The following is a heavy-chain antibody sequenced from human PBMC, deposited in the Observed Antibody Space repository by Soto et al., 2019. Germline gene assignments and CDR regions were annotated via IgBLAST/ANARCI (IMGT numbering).Heavy chain of an antibody. J-gene: IGHJ4*02. D-gene: IGHD5-18*01. Sequence: PGGSLRLSCEASGFTFSRYPLHWVRQAPGKGLEWVAVISYDGSEKYPADSVKGRISISRDNSKNTLFMQMNSLRVEDAAVDYWAKESRKFSFGYPLDHWGQGTLVTVSS. CDR2: ISYDGSEK. V-gene: IGHV3-30-3*01. CDR3: AKESRKFSFGYPLDH. CDR1: GFTFSRYP.